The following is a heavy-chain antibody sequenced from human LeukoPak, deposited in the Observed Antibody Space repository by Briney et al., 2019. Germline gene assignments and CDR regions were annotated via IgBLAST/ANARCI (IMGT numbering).Heavy chain of an antibody. Sequence: GGSLRLSCAASGFTFSNFGMAWVRQAPGQGLEWVSTISGSGGNMYQADSVKGRFTISRDNSRSTLYLQMNSLRAEDTAVYYCAKDAGPQQLVFFDSWGQGTLVTVSS. D-gene: IGHD6-6*01. CDR1: GFTFSNFG. CDR2: ISGSGGNM. V-gene: IGHV3-23*01. CDR3: AKDAGPQQLVFFDS. J-gene: IGHJ4*02.